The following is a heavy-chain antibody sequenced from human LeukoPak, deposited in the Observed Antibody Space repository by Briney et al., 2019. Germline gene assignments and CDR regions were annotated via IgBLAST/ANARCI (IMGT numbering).Heavy chain of an antibody. V-gene: IGHV3-21*01. CDR1: GFTFSSYS. Sequence: GGSLRLSCAASGFTFSSYSMNWVRQAPGKGLEWVSSISSSSSSYIYYADSVKGRFTISRDNAKNSLYLQMNSLRAEDTAVYYCAREVSSSWSIDAFDIWGQGTMVTVSS. CDR2: ISSSSSSYI. J-gene: IGHJ3*02. CDR3: AREVSSSWSIDAFDI. D-gene: IGHD6-13*01.